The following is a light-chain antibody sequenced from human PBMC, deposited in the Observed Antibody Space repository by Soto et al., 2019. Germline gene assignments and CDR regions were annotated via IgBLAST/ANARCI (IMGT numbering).Light chain of an antibody. Sequence: QSALTQPPSASGSPGQSVTISCTGTSSDVGGYNYVSWYQQHPGKAPKLMIYEVSTRPSGVPDRFSGSKSGNTASLTVSGLQSEDEADYYCRSYAGSNHVVFGGGTKVTVL. CDR1: SSDVGGYNY. J-gene: IGLJ2*01. CDR2: EVS. CDR3: RSYAGSNHVV. V-gene: IGLV2-8*01.